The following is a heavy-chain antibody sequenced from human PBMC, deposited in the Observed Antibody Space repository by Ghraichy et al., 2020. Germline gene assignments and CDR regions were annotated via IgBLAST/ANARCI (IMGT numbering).Heavy chain of an antibody. Sequence: LSLTCTVSGGSFSNYYWSWIRQSPGKGLEWIGYIYYTGRTNYNPSLKSRVTLSGDTPKNQFSLKLSSVTAADTAVYFCARHNPIAATSFDYWGQGTLVTVSS. D-gene: IGHD2-15*01. V-gene: IGHV4-59*08. CDR3: ARHNPIAATSFDY. J-gene: IGHJ4*02. CDR2: IYYTGRT. CDR1: GGSFSNYY.